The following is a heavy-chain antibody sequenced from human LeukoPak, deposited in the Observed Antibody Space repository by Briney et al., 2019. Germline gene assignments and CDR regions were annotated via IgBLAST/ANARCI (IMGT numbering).Heavy chain of an antibody. Sequence: SETLSLTCTVSGGSISSSSYYWGWIRQPPGKGLEWIGSIYYSGSTCYNPSLKSRVTISVDTSKNQFSLKLSSVTAADTAVYYCARDKGQQLVPRAFDYWGQGTLVTVSS. V-gene: IGHV4-39*07. CDR1: GGSISSSSYY. CDR3: ARDKGQQLVPRAFDY. D-gene: IGHD6-13*01. CDR2: IYYSGST. J-gene: IGHJ4*02.